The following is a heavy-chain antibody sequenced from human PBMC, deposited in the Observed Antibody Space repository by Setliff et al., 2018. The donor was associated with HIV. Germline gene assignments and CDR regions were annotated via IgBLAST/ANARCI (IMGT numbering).Heavy chain of an antibody. CDR3: AREGGYSSSWYFHYFDY. D-gene: IGHD6-13*01. Sequence: GSLRLSCAASGFTFSTYAIHWVRQAPGKGLEWVAVISYDASNKYYADSVKGRFTISRDNSKSTVNLQMNSLRADDTAVYYCAREGGYSSSWYFHYFDYWGQGTLVTVSS. CDR2: ISYDASNK. V-gene: IGHV3-30*04. CDR1: GFTFSTYA. J-gene: IGHJ4*02.